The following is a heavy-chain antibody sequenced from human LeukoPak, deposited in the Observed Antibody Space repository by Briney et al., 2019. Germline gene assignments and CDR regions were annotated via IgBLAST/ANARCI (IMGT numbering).Heavy chain of an antibody. CDR3: AGDAGYSSGRYDAFDS. Sequence: PGGCLRLSCVVSGFTLDAYGMSWVRPAPGRGRGWVCGINWSGCSKGYADSVKGRFTISRNNAKNSLYLQMNALRAEDTSLYYCAGDAGYSSGRYDAFDSWGQRTLVTVSS. D-gene: IGHD6-19*01. V-gene: IGHV3-20*04. CDR1: GFTLDAYG. J-gene: IGHJ3*02. CDR2: INWSGCSK.